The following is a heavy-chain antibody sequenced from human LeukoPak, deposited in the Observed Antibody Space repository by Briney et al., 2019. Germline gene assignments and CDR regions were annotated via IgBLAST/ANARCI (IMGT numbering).Heavy chain of an antibody. J-gene: IGHJ6*02. CDR1: GYTFTSYY. D-gene: IGHD2-2*01. CDR3: ARDSPVVPAAIFYYYYGMDV. V-gene: IGHV1-46*01. Sequence: ASVKVSCKASGYTFTSYYMYWVRQAPGQGLEWMGIINPTGGSTSYAQKFQGRVTMTRDTSTSTVYMELSSLRSEDTAVYYCARDSPVVPAAIFYYYYGMDVWGQGTTVTVSS. CDR2: INPTGGST.